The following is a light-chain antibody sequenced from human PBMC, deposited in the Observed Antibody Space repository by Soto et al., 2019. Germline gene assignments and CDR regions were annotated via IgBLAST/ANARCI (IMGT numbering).Light chain of an antibody. J-gene: IGLJ2*01. CDR1: SSDVGDYNY. V-gene: IGLV2-8*01. Sequence: QSALTQPPSASGSPGQSGTISCTGTSSDVGDYNYVSWYQQHPGKAPKLMIYAVNKRPSGVPDRFSGSKSGNTASLTVSGLQAEDEADYYCSSYAGKGVFGGGTKVTVL. CDR3: SSYAGKGV. CDR2: AVN.